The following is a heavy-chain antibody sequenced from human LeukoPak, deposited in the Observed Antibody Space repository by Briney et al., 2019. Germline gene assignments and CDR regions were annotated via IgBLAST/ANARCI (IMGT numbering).Heavy chain of an antibody. Sequence: ASVTVSCKASGYTFTSYAMNWVRQAPGQGLEWMGWINTNTGNPTYAQGFTGRFVFSLDTSVSTAYLQISSLKAEDTAVYYCAGVPSRDYYDSSGFGEWSAFDIWGQGTMVTVSS. J-gene: IGHJ3*02. D-gene: IGHD3-22*01. CDR2: INTNTGNP. CDR3: AGVPSRDYYDSSGFGEWSAFDI. V-gene: IGHV7-4-1*02. CDR1: GYTFTSYA.